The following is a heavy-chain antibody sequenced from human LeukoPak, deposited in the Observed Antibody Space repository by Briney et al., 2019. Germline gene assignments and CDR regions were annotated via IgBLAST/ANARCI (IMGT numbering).Heavy chain of an antibody. D-gene: IGHD4-11*01. CDR3: ARYADYRLDY. CDR1: GFMFRNYA. V-gene: IGHV3-7*01. J-gene: IGHJ4*02. CDR2: IKQDGSEK. Sequence: GGSLRLSCAASGFMFRNYAMHWVRQAPGKGLEWVANIKQDGSEKYYVDSVKGRFTISRDNAKNSLYLQMNSLRAEDTAVYYCARYADYRLDYWGQGTLVTVSS.